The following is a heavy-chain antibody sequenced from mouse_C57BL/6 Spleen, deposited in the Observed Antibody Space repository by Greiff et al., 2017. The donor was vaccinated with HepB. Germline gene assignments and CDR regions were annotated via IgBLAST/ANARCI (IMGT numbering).Heavy chain of an antibody. J-gene: IGHJ1*03. Sequence: VQLQQSGAELARPGASVKMSCKASGYTFTSYTMHWVKQRPGQGLEWIGYINPSSGYTKYNQKFKDKATLTADKSSSTAYMQLSSLTSEDSAVYYCARSARTGTWYFDVWGTGTTVTVSS. CDR2: INPSSGYT. D-gene: IGHD4-1*01. CDR1: GYTFTSYT. V-gene: IGHV1-4*01. CDR3: ARSARTGTWYFDV.